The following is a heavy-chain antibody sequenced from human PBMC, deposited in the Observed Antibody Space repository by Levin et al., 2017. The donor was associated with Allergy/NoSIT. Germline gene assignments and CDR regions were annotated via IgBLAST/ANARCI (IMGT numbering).Heavy chain of an antibody. CDR3: ARGLRYFDWLGPTFAFDI. CDR1: GFTFSSYW. V-gene: IGHV3-7*01. D-gene: IGHD3-9*01. CDR2: IQQDGSEK. Sequence: ETLSLTCAASGFTFSSYWMSWVRQAPGKGLEWVANIQQDGSEKYYVDSVKGRFTISRDNAKNSLYLQMNSLRAEDTAVYYCARGLRYFDWLGPTFAFDIWGQGTMVTVS. J-gene: IGHJ3*02.